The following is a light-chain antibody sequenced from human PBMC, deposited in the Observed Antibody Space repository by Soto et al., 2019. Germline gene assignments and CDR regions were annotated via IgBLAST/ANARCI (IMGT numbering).Light chain of an antibody. CDR3: QQYNELPLT. CDR1: QSVSNN. Sequence: EIVMTQSPATLSVSPGERATLSCRASQSVSNNLAWYQQKPGQAPRLLIYHASTGATGIPARFSGSGSGTDLTLTISSVQSEDFAVYYCQQYNELPLTFGGGTKVEIK. V-gene: IGKV3-15*01. CDR2: HAS. J-gene: IGKJ4*01.